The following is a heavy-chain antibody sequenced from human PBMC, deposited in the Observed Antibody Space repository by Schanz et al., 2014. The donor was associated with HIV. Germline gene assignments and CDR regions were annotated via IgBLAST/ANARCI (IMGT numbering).Heavy chain of an antibody. V-gene: IGHV3-30*18. CDR1: GFTFSSSG. Sequence: QVQLVESGGGVVQPGRSLRLSCTASGFTFSSSGMHWVRQAPGKGLEWVAVISYDGSIKEYADSVKGRFAISRDNSKNTVYLQMNSLRGEDSAVYYCAKVGRIYSTTWIDHWGQGTLVTVSS. D-gene: IGHD6-13*01. CDR3: AKVGRIYSTTWIDH. J-gene: IGHJ4*02. CDR2: ISYDGSIK.